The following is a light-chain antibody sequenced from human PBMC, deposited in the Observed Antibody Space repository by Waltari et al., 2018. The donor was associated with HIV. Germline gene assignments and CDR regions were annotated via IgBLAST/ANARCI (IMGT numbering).Light chain of an antibody. CDR1: QTISNY. CDR2: GGS. Sequence: DIEMTQSPSALSASVGDRGSITCRASQTISNYLNWYQQKPGRAPLVLISGGSFRDGGVPSRFSASVSGTDFTLTISGLQPEDFATYYCQQTYSLPLTFGPGTKLDFK. V-gene: IGKV1-39*01. CDR3: QQTYSLPLT. J-gene: IGKJ3*01.